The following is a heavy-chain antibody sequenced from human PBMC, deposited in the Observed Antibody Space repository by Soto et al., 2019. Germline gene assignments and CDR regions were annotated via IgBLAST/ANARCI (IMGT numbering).Heavy chain of an antibody. CDR3: ARAARWLQSRYFDL. Sequence: EVQLVESGGGFVQPGGSLRLSCAASGFTLSSYDMHWVRQGSGKGLEWVSAIDIAGDTYYPDSVKGRFSISREHAKNSVYLQINSLRAGDTAVYYCARAARWLQSRYFDLWGHGTLVTVSS. CDR2: IDIAGDT. CDR1: GFTLSSYD. D-gene: IGHD5-12*01. J-gene: IGHJ2*01. V-gene: IGHV3-13*01.